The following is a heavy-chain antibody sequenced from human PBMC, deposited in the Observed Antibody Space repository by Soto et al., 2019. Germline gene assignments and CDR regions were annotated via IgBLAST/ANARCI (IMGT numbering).Heavy chain of an antibody. J-gene: IGHJ4*02. Sequence: SETLSLTCAVSGDSINSSHWWNWVRQPPEKGLEWIGQIYHSGSTNYNQSLTSRVTISVDKSKNHLSLKLTSGTAADTAVYYCAPRHFWSRPWTDRRLDYWGQGTLVTVSS. CDR2: IYHSGST. V-gene: IGHV4-4*02. D-gene: IGHD3-3*02. CDR3: APRHFWSRPWTDRRLDY. CDR1: GDSINSSHW.